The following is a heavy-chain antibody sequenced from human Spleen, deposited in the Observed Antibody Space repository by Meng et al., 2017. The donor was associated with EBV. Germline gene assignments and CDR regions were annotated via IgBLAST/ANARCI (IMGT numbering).Heavy chain of an antibody. CDR2: IWYDGRNE. CDR1: GFTFSNYG. CDR3: ARDRWQQQRISEIDP. D-gene: IGHD6-13*01. Sequence: QVQLVESGGGLVKPGGSLRLSCAVSGFTFSNYGMHWVRQAPGKGLEWVARIWYDGRNEYYSDSVKGRFTISRDNSKNTVSLQMNSLRAEDTAVYYCARDRWQQQRISEIDPWGQGTLGTVSS. V-gene: IGHV3-33*01. J-gene: IGHJ5*02.